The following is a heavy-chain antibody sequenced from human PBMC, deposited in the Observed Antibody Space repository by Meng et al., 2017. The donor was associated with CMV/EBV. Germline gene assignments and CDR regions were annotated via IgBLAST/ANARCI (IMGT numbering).Heavy chain of an antibody. D-gene: IGHD6-6*01. Sequence: GGSLRLSCAASGFTFSSYAMHWVRQAPGKGLEYVSAISSNGGSTYYADSVKGRFTISRDNSKNTLYLQMGSLRAEDMAVYYCATGPYSSSSRGDGYFDYWGQGTLVTVSS. V-gene: IGHV3-64*02. CDR1: GFTFSSYA. CDR3: ATGPYSSSSRGDGYFDY. J-gene: IGHJ4*02. CDR2: ISSNGGST.